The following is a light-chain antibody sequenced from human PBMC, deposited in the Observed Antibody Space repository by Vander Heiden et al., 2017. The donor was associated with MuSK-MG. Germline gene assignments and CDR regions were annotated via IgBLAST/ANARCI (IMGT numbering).Light chain of an antibody. CDR1: QYIYSY. CDR3: QQVDSFPIT. CDR2: SAS. V-gene: IGKV1-9*01. Sequence: DIQFTQSPSFLSASVGDRVTITCRASQYIYSYLAWYQQKPGKAPEVLIYSASTLQSGVPSKFSGSGSGTEFTLTISSLQPEDFATYYCQQVDSFPITFGGGTKVEIK. J-gene: IGKJ4*01.